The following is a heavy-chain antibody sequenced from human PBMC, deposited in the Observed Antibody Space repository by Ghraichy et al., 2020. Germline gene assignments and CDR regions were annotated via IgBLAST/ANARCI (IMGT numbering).Heavy chain of an antibody. D-gene: IGHD3-10*01. V-gene: IGHV3-23*05. CDR2: INKLTSSINT. J-gene: IGHJ5*01. CDR3: AKSGSSTGSYWWFYS. Sequence: GGSPRLSCAASGFTFSSYAMSWVRQAPGKGLEWVSGINKLTSSINTYYADSVKVMFTIYRDNSRNSQYLQVNSVRADDTDIYYCAKSGSSTGSYWWFYSWGQGTPVTVSS. CDR1: GFTFSSYA.